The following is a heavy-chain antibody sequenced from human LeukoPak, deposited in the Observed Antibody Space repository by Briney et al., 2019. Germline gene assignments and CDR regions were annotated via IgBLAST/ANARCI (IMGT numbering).Heavy chain of an antibody. CDR2: INPSGGST. CDR3: ATVNRWELRPFDY. D-gene: IGHD1-26*01. J-gene: IGHJ4*02. Sequence: ASVKVSCKASGYTFTSYYMHWVRQAPGQGLEWMGIINPSGGSTSYAQKFQGRVTITADKSTSTAYMELSSLRSEDTAVYYCATVNRWELRPFDYWGQGTLVTVSS. CDR1: GYTFTSYY. V-gene: IGHV1-46*01.